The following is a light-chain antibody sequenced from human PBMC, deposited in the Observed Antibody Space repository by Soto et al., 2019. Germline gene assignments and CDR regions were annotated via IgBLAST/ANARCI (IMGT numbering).Light chain of an antibody. CDR1: QGIGDT. V-gene: IGKV3D-11*01. Sequence: EVVLTQSPAALSVSPGEGVTLSFRASQGIGDTLAWYQHKPGQAPRLLISDASNRATGIPARFSGSGSGTDFTLTISSLEPEDSAVYYCQHRIDWWTFGQGTKVDIK. CDR2: DAS. CDR3: QHRIDWWT. J-gene: IGKJ1*01.